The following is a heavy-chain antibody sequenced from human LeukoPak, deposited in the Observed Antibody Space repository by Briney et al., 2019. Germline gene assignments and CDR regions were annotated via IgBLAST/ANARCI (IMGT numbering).Heavy chain of an antibody. J-gene: IGHJ4*02. CDR3: ARDRDIGSGYFDY. V-gene: IGHV3-21*01. Sequence: GGSLRLSCAASGFTFSSYSMNWVRQAPGKGLEWVSSISSSSSYIYYADSVKGRFTISRDNAKNSLYLQMSSLRAEDTAVYYCARDRDIGSGYFDYWGQGTLVTVSS. D-gene: IGHD2-15*01. CDR2: ISSSSSYI. CDR1: GFTFSSYS.